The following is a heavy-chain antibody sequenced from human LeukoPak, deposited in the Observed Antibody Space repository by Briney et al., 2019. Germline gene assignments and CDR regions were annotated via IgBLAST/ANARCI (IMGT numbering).Heavy chain of an antibody. CDR3: ARVGGLDYFDY. D-gene: IGHD3-10*01. Sequence: VASVKVSCKASGYTFTSYGISWVRQAPGQGLEWMGWISAYNGNTNYAQKFQGRVTMTRNTSISTAYMELSSLRSEDTAVYYCARVGGLDYFDYWGQGTLVTVSS. CDR1: GYTFTSYG. J-gene: IGHJ4*02. CDR2: ISAYNGNT. V-gene: IGHV1-18*01.